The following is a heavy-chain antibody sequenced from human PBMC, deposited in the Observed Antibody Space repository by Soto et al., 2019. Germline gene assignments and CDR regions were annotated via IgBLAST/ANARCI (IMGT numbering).Heavy chain of an antibody. J-gene: IGHJ5*02. Sequence: SETLSLTCTVSGGSISGYYWSWIRQPPGKGLEWIGYIYYSGSTNYNPSFKSRVTISVDTSNNQFSLKLTSVTAADTAVYYCAGVLGKNYFDPWGQGTLVTVSS. CDR3: AGVLGKNYFDP. CDR2: IYYSGST. V-gene: IGHV4-59*01. CDR1: GGSISGYY. D-gene: IGHD1-7*01.